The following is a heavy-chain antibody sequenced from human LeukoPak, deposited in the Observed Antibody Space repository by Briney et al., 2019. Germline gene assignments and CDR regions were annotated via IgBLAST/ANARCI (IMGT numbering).Heavy chain of an antibody. Sequence: ASVTVTFKASGYTFTGYYMHWVRQAPGQGLEWMGWINPNSGGTNYAQKFQGRVTMTRDTSISTAYMELSRLRSDDTAVYYCARTSGYSSGWYENYFDYWGQGRLFTVSS. V-gene: IGHV1-2*02. D-gene: IGHD6-19*01. CDR3: ARTSGYSSGWYENYFDY. CDR2: INPNSGGT. J-gene: IGHJ4*02. CDR1: GYTFTGYY.